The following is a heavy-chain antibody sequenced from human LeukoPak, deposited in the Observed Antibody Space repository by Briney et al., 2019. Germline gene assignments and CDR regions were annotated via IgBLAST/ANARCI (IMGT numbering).Heavy chain of an antibody. CDR2: ISGSGGST. Sequence: GGSLRLSCAASGFTFSDYYMSWIRQAPGKGLEWVSAISGSGGSTYYADSVKGRFTISRDNSKNTLYLQMNSLRAEDTAVYYCAKDRGGWYGDYFDYWGQGTLVTVSS. V-gene: IGHV3-23*01. D-gene: IGHD6-19*01. CDR3: AKDRGGWYGDYFDY. J-gene: IGHJ4*02. CDR1: GFTFSDYY.